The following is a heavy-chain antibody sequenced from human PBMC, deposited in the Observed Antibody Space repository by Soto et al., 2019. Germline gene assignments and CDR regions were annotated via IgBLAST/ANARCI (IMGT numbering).Heavy chain of an antibody. CDR2: VTHSGAA. D-gene: IGHD6-19*01. CDR3: ARIHWAQSSLDY. J-gene: IGHJ4*02. CDR1: GGSINSGAFS. V-gene: IGHV4-30-2*01. Sequence: TLSLTCAVSGGSINSGAFSLSWIRQPPGKGLEWIGYVTHSGAAYSIPSLNSRLTLSVDSSQTQFSLKLTSVTAADSAFYYCARIHWAQSSLDYWGRGILVTVSS.